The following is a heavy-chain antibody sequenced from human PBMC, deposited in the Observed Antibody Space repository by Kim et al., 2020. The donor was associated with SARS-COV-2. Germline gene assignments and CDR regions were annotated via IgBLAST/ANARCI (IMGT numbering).Heavy chain of an antibody. CDR3: ARRNYYDSSGYYGYLFDY. J-gene: IGHJ4*02. CDR1: GFTFSSYS. V-gene: IGHV3-48*02. D-gene: IGHD3-22*01. Sequence: GESLRLSCAASGFTFSSYSMNWVRQAPGKGLEWVSYISSSSSTIYYADSVKGRFTISRDNAKNSLYLQMNSLRDEDTAVYYCARRNYYDSSGYYGYLFDYWGQGTLVTVSS. CDR2: ISSSSSTI.